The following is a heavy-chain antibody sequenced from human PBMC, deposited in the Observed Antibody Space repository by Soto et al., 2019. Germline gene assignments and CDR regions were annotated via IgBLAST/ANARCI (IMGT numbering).Heavy chain of an antibody. CDR1: GFTFSDYY. CDR2: ISSSSSYT. J-gene: IGHJ6*02. V-gene: IGHV3-11*06. Sequence: PGGSLRLSCAASGFTFSDYYMSWIRQAPGKGLEWVSYISSSSSYTNYADSVKGRFTISRDNAKNSLYLQMNSLRAEDTAVYYCARDPRFCELSNAPYYYYYGMDVWGQGSKVTVSS. CDR3: ARDPRFCELSNAPYYYYYGMDV. D-gene: IGHD3-10*01.